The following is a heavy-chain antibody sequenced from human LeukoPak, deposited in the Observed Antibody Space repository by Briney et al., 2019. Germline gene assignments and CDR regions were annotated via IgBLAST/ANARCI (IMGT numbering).Heavy chain of an antibody. Sequence: GGSLRLSCAASGFTFSSYAMSWVRQAPGKGLEWVSAISGSGGSTYYADSVKGRFTISRDNAKNSLYLQMNSLRAEDTAVYYCARDPEVVGNYGMDVWGQGTTVTVSS. CDR3: ARDPEVVGNYGMDV. D-gene: IGHD1-26*01. CDR2: ISGSGGST. CDR1: GFTFSSYA. V-gene: IGHV3-23*01. J-gene: IGHJ6*02.